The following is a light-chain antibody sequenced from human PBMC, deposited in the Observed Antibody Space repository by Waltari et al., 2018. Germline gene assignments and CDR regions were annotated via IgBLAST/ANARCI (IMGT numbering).Light chain of an antibody. CDR2: TAS. CDR3: QQDNSFPLT. J-gene: IGKJ4*01. Sequence: IQLTQSPSSLSTSVGDSGTITCRASQGISNYLAWYQQRPGKAPKLLIYTASTLQSGVPSRFSGSGSGTDFTLTISSLQPEDFATHFCQQDNSFPLTFGGGTKVETK. CDR1: QGISNY. V-gene: IGKV1-9*01.